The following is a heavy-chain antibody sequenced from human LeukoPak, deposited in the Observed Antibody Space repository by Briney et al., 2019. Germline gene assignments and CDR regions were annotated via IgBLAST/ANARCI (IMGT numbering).Heavy chain of an antibody. Sequence: GGSLRLSCAASGFSISSSAMNWVRQAPGKGLEWVSSINNVASHIYYAGSVRGRFTISRDNAKNSVYLQMNSLRAEDTAVYYCARGSYDYVWGREALDYWGQGTLVTISS. CDR1: GFSISSSA. CDR3: ARGSYDYVWGREALDY. CDR2: INNVASHI. D-gene: IGHD3-16*01. J-gene: IGHJ4*02. V-gene: IGHV3-21*01.